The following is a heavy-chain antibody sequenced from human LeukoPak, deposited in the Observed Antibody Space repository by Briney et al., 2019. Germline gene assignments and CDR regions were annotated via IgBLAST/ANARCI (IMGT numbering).Heavy chain of an antibody. Sequence: PSETLSLTCAVYDGSFSGYSWGWIRQPPGKGLEWIGEINQSGSTNYNPSLKSRVTISVDSSKNQFSLKLSSVTAADTAVYYCVRDVEELVTWGQGTLVTVSS. CDR2: INQSGST. CDR3: VRDVEELVT. J-gene: IGHJ5*02. V-gene: IGHV4-34*01. CDR1: DGSFSGYS. D-gene: IGHD1/OR15-1a*01.